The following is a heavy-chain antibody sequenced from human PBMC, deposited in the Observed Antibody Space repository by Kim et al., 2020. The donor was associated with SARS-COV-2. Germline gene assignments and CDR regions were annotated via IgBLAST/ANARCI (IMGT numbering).Heavy chain of an antibody. CDR2: IYYSGST. Sequence: SETLSLTCTVSGGSISSSSYYWGWIRQPPGKGLEWIGSIYYSGSTYYNPSLKSRVTISVDTSKNQFSLKLSSVTAADTAVYYCARRGDILTGGSYFDYWGQGTLVTVSS. D-gene: IGHD3-9*01. CDR3: ARRGDILTGGSYFDY. V-gene: IGHV4-39*01. J-gene: IGHJ4*02. CDR1: GGSISSSSYY.